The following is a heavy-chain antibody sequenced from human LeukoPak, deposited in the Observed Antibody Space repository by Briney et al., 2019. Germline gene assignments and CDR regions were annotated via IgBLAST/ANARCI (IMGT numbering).Heavy chain of an antibody. Sequence: ASVKVSCKASGYTFTGYYIHWVRQAPGQGLEWMGWINPNSGGTNYAQKFQGRVTMTRDTSISTAYMELSRLRSDDTAVYYCARDQGPPSIFDYWGQGTLVTVSS. V-gene: IGHV1-2*02. CDR1: GYTFTGYY. CDR2: INPNSGGT. J-gene: IGHJ4*02. CDR3: ARDQGPPSIFDY.